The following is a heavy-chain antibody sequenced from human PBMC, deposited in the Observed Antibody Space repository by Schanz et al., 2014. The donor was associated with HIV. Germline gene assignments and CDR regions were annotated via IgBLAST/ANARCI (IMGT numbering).Heavy chain of an antibody. D-gene: IGHD3-9*01. CDR1: GFTFTSYA. CDR3: AKGNYDILTGEFDY. J-gene: IGHJ4*02. Sequence: EVQLVESGGSMVQPGRSLRLSCAASGFTFTSYALSWVRQAPGKGLEWVSAISGSGGSTYYADSVKGRFTISRDNSKNTLYLQMNSLRAEDTAVYYCAKGNYDILTGEFDYWGQGTLVTVSS. CDR2: ISGSGGST. V-gene: IGHV3-23*04.